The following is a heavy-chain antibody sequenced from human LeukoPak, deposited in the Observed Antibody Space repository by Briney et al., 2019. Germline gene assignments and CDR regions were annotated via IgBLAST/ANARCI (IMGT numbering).Heavy chain of an antibody. J-gene: IGHJ5*02. V-gene: IGHV4-34*01. CDR2: INPSGST. CDR1: GGTFSGYY. CDR3: ARGGRGYCSSTSCRTRNWFDP. Sequence: SETLSLTCAVYGGTFSGYYWSWIRQPPGKGLDWIGEINPSGSTNYNPSLKRRVTISVDTPKHQFSLKLSSVTAADTAVYYCARGGRGYCSSTSCRTRNWFDPWGQGTLVTVSS. D-gene: IGHD2-2*01.